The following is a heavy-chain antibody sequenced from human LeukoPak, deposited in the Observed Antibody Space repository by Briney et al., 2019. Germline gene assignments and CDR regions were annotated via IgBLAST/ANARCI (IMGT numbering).Heavy chain of an antibody. CDR2: FNPDSGGT. J-gene: IGHJ6*04. D-gene: IGHD6-13*01. Sequence: ASVKVSCKASGYTFTGYYMHWVRQAPGQGLEWMGWFNPDSGGTNYAQKFQGWVTMTRDTSISTAYMELSRLRSDDTAVYYCARGNVAAAGIFCYYYGMDVWGKGTTVTVSS. CDR3: ARGNVAAAGIFCYYYGMDV. V-gene: IGHV1-2*04. CDR1: GYTFTGYY.